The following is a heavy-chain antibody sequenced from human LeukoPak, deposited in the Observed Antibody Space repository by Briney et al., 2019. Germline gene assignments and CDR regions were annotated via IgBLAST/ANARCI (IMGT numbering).Heavy chain of an antibody. D-gene: IGHD3-22*01. CDR2: ISGYNGNT. Sequence: ASVKVSCKASGYTFSTYGISWVRQAPGQGLEWMGWISGYNGNTAYAQKLQGRVTMTTDTSTSTAYMELRSLRSDDTAVYYCARGDLPYDSSVYHRVFDYCGQGTLVTVSS. CDR1: GYTFSTYG. J-gene: IGHJ4*02. CDR3: ARGDLPYDSSVYHRVFDY. V-gene: IGHV1-18*01.